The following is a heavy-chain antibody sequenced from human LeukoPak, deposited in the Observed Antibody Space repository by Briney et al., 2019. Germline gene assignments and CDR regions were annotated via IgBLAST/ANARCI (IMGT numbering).Heavy chain of an antibody. Sequence: SETLSLTCTVSGGSISSYYWSWIRQPAGKGLEWIGRIYYSGSTYYNPSLKSRVTISVDTSKNQFSLKLSSVTAADTAVYYCARECSGGSCYYFDYWGQGTLVTVSS. J-gene: IGHJ4*02. CDR1: GGSISSYY. CDR2: IYYSGST. CDR3: ARECSGGSCYYFDY. D-gene: IGHD2-15*01. V-gene: IGHV4-4*07.